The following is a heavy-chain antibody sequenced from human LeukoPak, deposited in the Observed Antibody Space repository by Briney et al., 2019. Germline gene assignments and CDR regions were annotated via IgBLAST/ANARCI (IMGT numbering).Heavy chain of an antibody. V-gene: IGHV3-7*01. CDR3: ARLGGGYCSSTSCHYLGWFDP. CDR2: IKQDGSEK. J-gene: IGHJ5*02. CDR1: GFTFSSYW. Sequence: GGSLRLSCAASGFTFSSYWMSWVRQAPGKGLEWVANIKQDGSEKYYVDSVKGRFTISRDNAKNSLYLQMNSLRAEDTAVYYCARLGGGYCSSTSCHYLGWFDPWGQGTLVTVSS. D-gene: IGHD2-2*01.